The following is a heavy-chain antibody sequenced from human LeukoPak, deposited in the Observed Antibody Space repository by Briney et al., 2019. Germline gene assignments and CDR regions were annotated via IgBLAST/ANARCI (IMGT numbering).Heavy chain of an antibody. CDR2: ISGSGRST. CDR3: AKRFYYGSGSFDF. Sequence: PGGSLRPSCAASGFTFNNYAMTWVRQAPAKGLEWVSAISGSGRSTYYADSVRGRFTISRDNSKNTLYLQMSSLRAEDTAVYYCAKRFYYGSGSFDFWGQGTLVTVSS. J-gene: IGHJ4*02. CDR1: GFTFNNYA. D-gene: IGHD3-10*01. V-gene: IGHV3-23*01.